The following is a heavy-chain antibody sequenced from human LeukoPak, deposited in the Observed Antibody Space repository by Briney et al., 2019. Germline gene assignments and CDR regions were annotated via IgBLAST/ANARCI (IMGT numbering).Heavy chain of an antibody. J-gene: IGHJ4*02. CDR2: FGTRSTSI. D-gene: IGHD3-22*01. CDR3: AREVSEGFDF. V-gene: IGHV3-21*01. CDR1: GFTFRDFS. Sequence: GGSLRLSCAASGFTFRDFSMNWIRQAPGKGLEWVSSFGTRSTSIYHAGSVKGRFAISRDNAKNSLYLQMNSLRAEDTALYYCAREVSEGFDFWGQGTLVTVSS.